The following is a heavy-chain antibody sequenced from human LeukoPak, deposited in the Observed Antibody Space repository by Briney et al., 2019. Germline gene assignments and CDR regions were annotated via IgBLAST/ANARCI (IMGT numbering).Heavy chain of an antibody. Sequence: SETLSLTCTVSGASINTYYWSWIRQPPGKGLEWIGYIYYRGISNYNPSLKSRVTMSLDSSRNQFSLKLSSVTAADTAVYYCARRLKVAEHFDYWGQGTLVTVSS. D-gene: IGHD5-12*01. J-gene: IGHJ4*02. CDR2: IYYRGIS. CDR1: GASINTYY. CDR3: ARRLKVAEHFDY. V-gene: IGHV4-59*08.